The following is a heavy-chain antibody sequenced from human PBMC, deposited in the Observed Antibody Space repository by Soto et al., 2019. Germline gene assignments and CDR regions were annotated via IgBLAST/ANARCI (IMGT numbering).Heavy chain of an antibody. CDR1: GFTFSDYY. Sequence: QVQLVESGGGLVKPGGSLRLSCAASGFTFSDYYMSWIRQAPGKGLEWVSYISSSGSTIYYADSVKGRFTISRDNAKNSLYLQMNSLRAEDTAVYCCARERYYDFWSGYSDVYYFDYWGQGTLVTVSS. D-gene: IGHD3-3*01. V-gene: IGHV3-11*01. J-gene: IGHJ4*02. CDR3: ARERYYDFWSGYSDVYYFDY. CDR2: ISSSGSTI.